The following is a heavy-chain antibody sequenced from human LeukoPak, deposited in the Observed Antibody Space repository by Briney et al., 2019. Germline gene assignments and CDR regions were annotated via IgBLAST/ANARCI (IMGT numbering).Heavy chain of an antibody. CDR2: IYSGGST. Sequence: GGSLRLSCAASGFTASSNYMSWVRQAPGKGLEWVSVIYSGGSTYYADSVKGRFSISRDNSKNTLYLQMNSLRAEDTAVYYCARDPGGYFDYWGQGTLVTVSS. V-gene: IGHV3-66*01. D-gene: IGHD1-26*01. CDR1: GFTASSNY. CDR3: ARDPGGYFDY. J-gene: IGHJ4*02.